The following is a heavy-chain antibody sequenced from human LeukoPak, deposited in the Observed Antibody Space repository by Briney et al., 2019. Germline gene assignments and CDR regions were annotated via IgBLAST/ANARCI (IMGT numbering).Heavy chain of an antibody. D-gene: IGHD1-26*01. Sequence: KPSETLSLTCTVSGYSISSGYYWGWIRQSPGKGLEWIGSIYHSGSTYYNPSLKSRVTILVDTSKNQFSLKLSSVTAADTAVYYCARGGSYYVEEVDAFDIWGQGTMVTVSS. J-gene: IGHJ3*02. CDR1: GYSISSGYY. V-gene: IGHV4-38-2*02. CDR2: IYHSGST. CDR3: ARGGSYYVEEVDAFDI.